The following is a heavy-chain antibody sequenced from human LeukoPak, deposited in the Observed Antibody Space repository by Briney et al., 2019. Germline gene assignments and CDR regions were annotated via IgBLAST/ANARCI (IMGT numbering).Heavy chain of an antibody. CDR2: IIPILGIA. CDR1: GGTFSSYA. J-gene: IGHJ3*02. Sequence: SVKVSCKASGGTFSSYAISWVRQAPGQGLEWMGRIIPILGIANYAQKFQGRVTITADKSTSTAYMELSSLRSEDTAVYYCARGYRAIFGAFDIWGQGTMVTVSS. V-gene: IGHV1-69*04. D-gene: IGHD3-9*01. CDR3: ARGYRAIFGAFDI.